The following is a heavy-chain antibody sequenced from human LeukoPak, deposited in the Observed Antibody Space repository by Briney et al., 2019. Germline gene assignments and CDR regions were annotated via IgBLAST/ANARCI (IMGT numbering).Heavy chain of an antibody. CDR3: ARDRNRGSYLGYFDY. CDR2: ISAYNGNT. D-gene: IGHD1-26*01. J-gene: IGHJ4*02. V-gene: IGHV1-18*01. CDR1: GYTFTSYG. Sequence: ASVKVSCKASGYTFTSYGISWVRQAPGQGLEWMGWISAYNGNTNYAQKLQGRVTMTTDTSTSTAYMELRSLRSDDTAVYYCARDRNRGSYLGYFDYWGQGTLVTVSS.